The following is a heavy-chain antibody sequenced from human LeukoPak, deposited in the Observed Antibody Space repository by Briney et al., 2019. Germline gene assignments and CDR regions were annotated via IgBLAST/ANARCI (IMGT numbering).Heavy chain of an antibody. V-gene: IGHV4-59*08. CDR2: IYYSGST. D-gene: IGHD6-13*01. J-gene: IGHJ4*02. CDR3: ASYSSSWLYFDY. CDR1: GGSISSYY. Sequence: ETLSLTCTVSGGSISSYYWSWIRQPPGKGLEWIGYIYYSGSTNYNPSLKSRVTISVDTSKNQFSLKLSSVTAADTAVYYCASYSSSWLYFDYWGQGTLVAVSS.